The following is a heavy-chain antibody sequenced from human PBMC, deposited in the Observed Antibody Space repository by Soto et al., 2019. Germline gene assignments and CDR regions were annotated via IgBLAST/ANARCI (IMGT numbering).Heavy chain of an antibody. CDR3: AKGHIAAAVYNWFDP. CDR1: GFTFSSYA. D-gene: IGHD6-13*01. J-gene: IGHJ5*02. V-gene: IGHV3-23*01. Sequence: LSCAASGFTFSSYAMSWVRQAPGKGLEWVSAISGSGGSTYYADSVKGRFTISRDNSKNTLYLQMNSLRAEDTAVYYCAKGHIAAAVYNWFDPWGQGTLVTVSS. CDR2: ISGSGGST.